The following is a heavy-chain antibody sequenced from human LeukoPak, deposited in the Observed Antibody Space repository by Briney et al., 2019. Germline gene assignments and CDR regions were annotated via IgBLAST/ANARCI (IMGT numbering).Heavy chain of an antibody. D-gene: IGHD3-22*01. CDR2: INAGNGNT. CDR3: ARDYYDSSGYYFRYFQH. J-gene: IGHJ1*01. CDR1: GYTFTSYA. V-gene: IGHV1-3*01. Sequence: ASVKVSCKASGYTFTSYAMHWVRQAPGQRLEWMGRINAGNGNTKYSQKFQGRVTITRDTSASTAYMELSSLRSEDTAVYYCARDYYDSSGYYFRYFQHWGQGTLVTVSS.